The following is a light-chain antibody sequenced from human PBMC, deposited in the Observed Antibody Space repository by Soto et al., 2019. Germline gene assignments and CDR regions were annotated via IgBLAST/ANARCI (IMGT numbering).Light chain of an antibody. CDR3: QQYCSSPWT. CDR2: GAS. Sequence: LTQSPSPLSSSPGERATLSCRARQSVSSSYLAWYQQKPGQAPRLLIYGASSRETGVPDRFSGSGSGTDFTLTISSLQPEDFAVYYCQQYCSSPWTFGQGTKVDIK. CDR1: QSVSSSY. J-gene: IGKJ1*01. V-gene: IGKV3-20*01.